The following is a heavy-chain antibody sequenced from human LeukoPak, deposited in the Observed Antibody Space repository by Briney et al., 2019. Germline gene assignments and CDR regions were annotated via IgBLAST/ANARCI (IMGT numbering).Heavy chain of an antibody. V-gene: IGHV4-31*03. J-gene: IGHJ6*02. D-gene: IGHD3-10*01. CDR2: MFCSGST. Sequence: PSETLSLTCTVSGGSISSGGYFWNWIRQHPGKGLEWIGYMFCSGSTDYNPSLKSRVSISADTSKNQFSLKLSPVTAADTAVYFCAKTGGYGMDVWGQGITVTVSS. CDR3: AKTGGYGMDV. CDR1: GGSISSGGYF.